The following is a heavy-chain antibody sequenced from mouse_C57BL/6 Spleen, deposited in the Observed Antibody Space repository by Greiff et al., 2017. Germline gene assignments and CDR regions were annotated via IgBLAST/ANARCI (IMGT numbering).Heavy chain of an antibody. CDR1: GYTFTSYW. CDR3: ARDYYDPHYFDY. V-gene: IGHV1-69*01. D-gene: IGHD2-4*01. Sequence: QVQLKQPGAELVMPGASVKLSCKASGYTFTSYWMHWVKQRPGQGLEWIGEIDPSDSYTNYNQKFKGKSTLTVDKSSSTAYMQLSSLTSEDSAVYYFARDYYDPHYFDYWGQGTTLTVSS. J-gene: IGHJ2*01. CDR2: IDPSDSYT.